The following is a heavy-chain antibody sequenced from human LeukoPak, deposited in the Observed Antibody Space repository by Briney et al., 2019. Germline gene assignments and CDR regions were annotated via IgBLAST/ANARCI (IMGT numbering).Heavy chain of an antibody. CDR1: GGTFSSYA. V-gene: IGHV1-69*05. J-gene: IGHJ4*02. D-gene: IGHD4-23*01. CDR2: IIPIFGTA. Sequence: SVKVSCKASGGTFSSYAISWVRQAPGQGLEWMGGIIPIFGTANYAQKLQGRVTMTTDTSTSTAYMELRSLRSDDTAVYYCARTFVNDYGGNSHPDYWGQGTLVTVSS. CDR3: ARTFVNDYGGNSHPDY.